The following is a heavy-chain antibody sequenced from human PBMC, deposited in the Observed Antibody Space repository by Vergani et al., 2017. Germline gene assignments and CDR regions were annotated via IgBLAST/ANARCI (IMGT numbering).Heavy chain of an antibody. D-gene: IGHD4-23*01. V-gene: IGHV5-51*03. CDR1: GYNFRNYW. Sequence: VQLVQSGAEVKKPGESLKISCKTSGYNFRNYWIAWVRQMPGKGLQWMGNIYPDDSDVRYSPSFHGQVTISADKDTKSAYLQWSSLKASDTAMYYCARGHGGNSGWFDPWGQGTLVTVSS. CDR3: ARGHGGNSGWFDP. CDR2: IYPDDSDV. J-gene: IGHJ5*02.